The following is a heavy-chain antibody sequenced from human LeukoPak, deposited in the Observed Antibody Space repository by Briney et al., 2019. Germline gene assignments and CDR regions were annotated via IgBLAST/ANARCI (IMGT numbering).Heavy chain of an antibody. D-gene: IGHD1-26*01. CDR3: ARGENSGSYMVY. CDR1: GFTFSNFW. J-gene: IGHJ4*02. V-gene: IGHV3-7*01. Sequence: QAGGSLRLSCVASGFTFSNFWMSWVRQAPGKGLEWVANIKVDGSEKYYADSVKGRFTISRDNAKNSLYLQMNSLRAEDTAVYYCARGENSGSYMVYWGQGILVTVSS. CDR2: IKVDGSEK.